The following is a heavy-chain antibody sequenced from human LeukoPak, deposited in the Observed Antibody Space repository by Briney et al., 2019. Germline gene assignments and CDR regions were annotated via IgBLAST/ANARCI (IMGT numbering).Heavy chain of an antibody. V-gene: IGHV3-30*18. CDR2: ISDNGGNE. D-gene: IGHD4-17*01. CDR1: GFTFSRYA. CDR3: AKNIVDYGDYYALDI. Sequence: GGSLRLSCAASGFTFSRYAMHWVRQAPGMGLAWVAVISDNGGNEYYLESVKGRFTISRDNSKNTLYLQMNSLRAEDTAVYYCAKNIVDYGDYYALDIWGQGTMVTVSS. J-gene: IGHJ3*02.